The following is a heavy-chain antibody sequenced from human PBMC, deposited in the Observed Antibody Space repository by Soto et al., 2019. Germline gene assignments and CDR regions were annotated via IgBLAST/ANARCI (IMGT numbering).Heavy chain of an antibody. CDR1: GGTFSSYA. CDR3: ARGTYYYDSSYY. D-gene: IGHD3-22*01. J-gene: IGHJ4*02. V-gene: IGHV1-69*13. Sequence: SVKVSCKASGGTFSSYAISWVRQAPGQGLEWMGGIIPIFGTANYAQKFQGRVTITADESTSTAYMGLSSLRSEDTAVYYCARGTYYYDSSYYWGQGTLVTVSS. CDR2: IIPIFGTA.